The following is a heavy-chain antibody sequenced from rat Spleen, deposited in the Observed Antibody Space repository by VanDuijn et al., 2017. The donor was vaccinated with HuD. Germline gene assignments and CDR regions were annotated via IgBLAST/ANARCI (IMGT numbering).Heavy chain of an antibody. CDR2: IWTGGNT. CDR3: ARELPGYNPFDY. J-gene: IGHJ2*01. V-gene: IGHV2-43*01. Sequence: QVQLKEAGPGLVQPSQTLSLACTVSGFSLTSYHVHWVRQPSGTGLEWMGVIWTGGNTESNSTLKSRLSIGRDTSKSQVFLKMNSLQTEDTATYYCARELPGYNPFDYWGQGVMVTVSS. CDR1: GFSLTSYH. D-gene: IGHD1-4*01.